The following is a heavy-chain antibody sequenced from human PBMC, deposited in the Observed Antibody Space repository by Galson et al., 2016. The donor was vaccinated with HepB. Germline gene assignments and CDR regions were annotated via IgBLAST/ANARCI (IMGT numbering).Heavy chain of an antibody. V-gene: IGHV4-61*08. J-gene: IGHJ4*02. CDR2: IFYFDNT. CDR3: ASASTYGNF. Sequence: ETLSLTCTVSGASVSSTGYYWSWIRQPPGKGLEWIGYIFYFDNTNYNPSLKSRVTISVDTSKNQFSLKLNSVTAADTPVYYCASASTYGNFWGQGTLATVSS. CDR1: GASVSSTGYY. D-gene: IGHD3-10*01.